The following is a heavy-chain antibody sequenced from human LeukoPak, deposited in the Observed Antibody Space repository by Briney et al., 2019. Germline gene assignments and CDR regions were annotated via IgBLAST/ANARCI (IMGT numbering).Heavy chain of an antibody. J-gene: IGHJ4*02. Sequence: GGSLRLPCAASGFTFSSYGMHWVRQAPGKGLEWVAVISYDGSNKYYADSVKGRFTISRDNSKNTLYLQMNSLRAEETAVYYCAKDLVLRYFDWAFDYWGQGTLVTVSS. CDR3: AKDLVLRYFDWAFDY. CDR1: GFTFSSYG. D-gene: IGHD3-9*01. CDR2: ISYDGSNK. V-gene: IGHV3-30*18.